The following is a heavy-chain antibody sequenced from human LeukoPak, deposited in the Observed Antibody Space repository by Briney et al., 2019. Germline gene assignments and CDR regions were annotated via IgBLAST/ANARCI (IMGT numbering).Heavy chain of an antibody. D-gene: IGHD5-12*01. V-gene: IGHV3-23*01. J-gene: IGHJ4*02. Sequence: GGSLRLSCAASGFTFSNYAMSWVRQAPGKGLEWVSAISGSGGSTYYADSVKGRFTISRDNAKSSLYLQMNSLRAEDTAMYYCARGRYSGTTYYFDYWGQGTLVTVSS. CDR3: ARGRYSGTTYYFDY. CDR1: GFTFSNYA. CDR2: ISGSGGST.